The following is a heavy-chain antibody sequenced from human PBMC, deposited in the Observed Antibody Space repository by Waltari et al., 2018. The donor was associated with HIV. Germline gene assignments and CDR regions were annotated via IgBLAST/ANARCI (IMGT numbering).Heavy chain of an antibody. J-gene: IGHJ5*02. CDR2: IYPGDSDT. Sequence: ELQLVQSGAEVQTPAESLTISCKVSAYSFTTYWIGWVRQMLGTGLEWMGIIYPGDSDTRDSPSFQGQVTISADKSISTGYLQWSSLKASDTAMYYCARQDGGIAVAGGNWFDPWGQGTLVTVSS. CDR1: AYSFTTYW. CDR3: ARQDGGIAVAGGNWFDP. D-gene: IGHD6-19*01. V-gene: IGHV5-51*01.